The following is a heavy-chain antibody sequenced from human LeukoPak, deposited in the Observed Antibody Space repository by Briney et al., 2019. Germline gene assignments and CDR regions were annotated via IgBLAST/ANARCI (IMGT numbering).Heavy chain of an antibody. J-gene: IGHJ3*02. Sequence: GESLKISCKGSGYSFTSYWIGWVRQMPGKGLEWMGIIYPGDSDTRYSPSFQGQVTISADKSISTAYLQWSSLKASDTAMYYCARRAGGSYVGDAFDIWGQGTMVTVSS. D-gene: IGHD1-26*01. CDR3: ARRAGGSYVGDAFDI. CDR1: GYSFTSYW. CDR2: IYPGDSDT. V-gene: IGHV5-51*01.